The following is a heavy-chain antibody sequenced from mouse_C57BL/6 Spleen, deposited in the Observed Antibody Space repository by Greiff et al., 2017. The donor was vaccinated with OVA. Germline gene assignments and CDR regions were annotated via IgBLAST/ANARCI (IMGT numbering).Heavy chain of an antibody. Sequence: VQLKQSGPELVKPGASVKISCKASGYTFTDYYMNWVKQSHGKSLEWIGDINPNNGGTSYNQKFKGKATLTVDKSSSTAYMELRSLTSEDSAVYYCARGYGSSLYYAMDYWGQGTSVTVSS. CDR2: INPNNGGT. CDR3: ARGYGSSLYYAMDY. V-gene: IGHV1-26*01. D-gene: IGHD1-1*01. J-gene: IGHJ4*01. CDR1: GYTFTDYY.